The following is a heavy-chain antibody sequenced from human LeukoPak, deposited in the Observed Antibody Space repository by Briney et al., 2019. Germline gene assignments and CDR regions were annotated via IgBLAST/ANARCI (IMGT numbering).Heavy chain of an antibody. CDR3: AKSLFTSAAGSGRASDI. D-gene: IGHD3-10*01. Sequence: SGGSLRLSCAASGFTFSSYGMHWVRQAPGKGLEWVAVIWYGGSNKYYADSVKGRFTISRDNSKNTLYLQMNSLRAEDTAVYYCAKSLFTSAAGSGRASDIWGQGTMVTVSS. CDR2: IWYGGSNK. V-gene: IGHV3-33*08. CDR1: GFTFSSYG. J-gene: IGHJ3*02.